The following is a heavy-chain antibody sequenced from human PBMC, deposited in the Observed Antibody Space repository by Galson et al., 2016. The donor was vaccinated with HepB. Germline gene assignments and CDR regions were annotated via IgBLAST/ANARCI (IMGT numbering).Heavy chain of an antibody. Sequence: SLRLSCAASGFNFTDAWMNWVRQAPGKGLEWVGRVKSKSAVGTTDYAAPVKGRFIISRDDSKNTVYLQMNSLKTEDTDIYYCTTRGGANNWGQGTLVTVSS. J-gene: IGHJ1*01. CDR3: TTRGGANN. V-gene: IGHV3-15*05. CDR2: VKSKSAVGTT. CDR1: GFNFTDAW. D-gene: IGHD2-21*01.